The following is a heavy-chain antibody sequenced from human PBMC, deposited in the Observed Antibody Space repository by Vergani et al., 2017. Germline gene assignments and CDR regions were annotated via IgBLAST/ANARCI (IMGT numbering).Heavy chain of an antibody. D-gene: IGHD1-26*01. CDR1: GYTFTGYY. V-gene: IGHV1-2*06. J-gene: IGHJ2*01. CDR2: INPNSGGT. Sequence: QVQLVQSGAEVKKPGASVKVSCKASGYTFTGYYMHWVRQAPGQGLEWMGRINPNSGGTNYAQKFQGRVTMTRDTSISTAYMELSRLRSDDTAVYYCARDRGNSGSWKDDWXFDLWGRGTLVTVSS. CDR3: ARDRGNSGSWKDDWXFDL.